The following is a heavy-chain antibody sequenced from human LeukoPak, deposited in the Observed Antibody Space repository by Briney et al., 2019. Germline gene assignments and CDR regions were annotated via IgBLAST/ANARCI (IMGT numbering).Heavy chain of an antibody. V-gene: IGHV3-30-3*01. Sequence: PGRSLRLSCAASGFTFSSYAMHWVRQAPGKGLEWVAVISYDGSNKYYADSVKGRFTISRDNSKNTLYLQMNSLRAEDTAVYYCATDRQPSRYLGLWSWGQGTLVTVSS. CDR2: ISYDGSNK. CDR1: GFTFSSYA. CDR3: ATDRQPSRYLGLWS. D-gene: IGHD6-13*01. J-gene: IGHJ4*02.